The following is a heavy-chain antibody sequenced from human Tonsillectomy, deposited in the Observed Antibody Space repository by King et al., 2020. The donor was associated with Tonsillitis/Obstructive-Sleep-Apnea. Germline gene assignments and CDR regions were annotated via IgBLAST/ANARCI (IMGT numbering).Heavy chain of an antibody. CDR3: AHTPKCDSTSCYTYFDY. CDR2: IYWDDDE. D-gene: IGHD2-2*01. Sequence: TLKESGPALVKPPQTLTLTCTFSGFSLTTTGVGVGWIRQPPGKALEWLGIIYWDDDERYSPSLKSRLTITKDTSKNQVVLIMNNMDPGDTATYYCAHTPKCDSTSCYTYFDYWGQGSLVTGSS. CDR1: GFSLTTTGVG. V-gene: IGHV2-5*02. J-gene: IGHJ4*02.